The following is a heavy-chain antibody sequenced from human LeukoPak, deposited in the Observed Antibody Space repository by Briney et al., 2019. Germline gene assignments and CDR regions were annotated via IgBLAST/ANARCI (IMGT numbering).Heavy chain of an antibody. V-gene: IGHV3-21*01. D-gene: IGHD3-16*01. J-gene: IGHJ4*02. CDR3: ARGGVGVRQGRFDY. Sequence: GGSLRLSCAASGFIFIPYSMNWVRQAPGKGLEWISSISSSSSNIYYADSVKGRFTISRDDAKNSLYLQMNSLRAEDTAVYYCARGGVGVRQGRFDYWGQGTLVTVSS. CDR1: GFIFIPYS. CDR2: ISSSSSNI.